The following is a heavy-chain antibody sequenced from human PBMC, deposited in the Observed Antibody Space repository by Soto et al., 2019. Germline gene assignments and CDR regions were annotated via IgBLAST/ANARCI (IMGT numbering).Heavy chain of an antibody. Sequence: GAQVKDSCKASGDTITRYDLNWVRQPTGQRLERMGWLNPNSGNTGYAQKFQGRVTMTRNTSISTAYMELSSLRSEDTAVYYCARVLGVVVPAALTGDDYWG. D-gene: IGHD2-2*01. CDR3: ARVLGVVVPAALTGDDY. CDR1: GDTITRYD. V-gene: IGHV1-8*01. CDR2: LNPNSGNT. J-gene: IGHJ4*01.